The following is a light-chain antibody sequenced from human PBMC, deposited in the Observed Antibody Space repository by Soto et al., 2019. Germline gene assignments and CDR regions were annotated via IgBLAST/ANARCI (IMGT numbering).Light chain of an antibody. CDR3: QQLNDFPPT. CDR2: AAS. J-gene: IGKJ4*01. CDR1: QGISSF. Sequence: IQLTQSPSSLSASVGDRVTITCRASQGISSFLAWYQQKPGKAPKLLIYAASTLQRGVPSRFSGSGSGTDFTLIISSLQPEDFATYYCQQLNDFPPTFGGGTNVEIK. V-gene: IGKV1-9*01.